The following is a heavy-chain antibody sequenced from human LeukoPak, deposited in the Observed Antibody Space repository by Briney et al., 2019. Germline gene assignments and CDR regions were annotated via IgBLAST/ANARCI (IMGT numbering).Heavy chain of an antibody. V-gene: IGHV3-7*01. D-gene: IGHD6-13*01. J-gene: IGHJ3*02. CDR1: GFTFSSYW. CDR2: IKQDGSEK. Sequence: GGSLRLSCAASGFTFSSYWMSWVRQAPGKGLEWVANIKQDGSEKYYVDSVKGRFTISRDNAKNSLYLQMNSLRAEDTAVYYCARGDSSSWLSDAFDIWGQGTMVTVSS. CDR3: ARGDSSSWLSDAFDI.